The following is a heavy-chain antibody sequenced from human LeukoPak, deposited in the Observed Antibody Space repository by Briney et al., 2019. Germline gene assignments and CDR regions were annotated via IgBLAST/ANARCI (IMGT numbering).Heavy chain of an antibody. CDR2: ISGIGIST. D-gene: IGHD1-1*01. V-gene: IGHV3-23*01. J-gene: IGHJ2*01. CDR3: ASTMSTHYWYFDL. CDR1: GFTFSSFA. Sequence: GGSLRLSCATSGFTFSSFAMNWVRQAPGRGLEWVSTISGIGISTYYADSVKGRFTISRDNSKNTLYLQMNSLRAEDTAVYYCASTMSTHYWYFDLWGRGTLVTVSS.